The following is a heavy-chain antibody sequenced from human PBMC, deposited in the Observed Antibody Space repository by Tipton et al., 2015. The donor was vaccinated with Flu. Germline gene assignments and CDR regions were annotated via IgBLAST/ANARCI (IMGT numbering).Heavy chain of an antibody. Sequence: SLRLSCAASGFTFSSYGMHWVRQAPGKGLEWVAVIWYDGSNKYYADSVKGRFTISRDNSKNTLYLQMNSLRAEDTAVYYCARDGRQCEGGCFDYWGQGTLVTVSS. D-gene: IGHD3-16*01. CDR3: ARDGRQCEGGCFDY. CDR2: IWYDGSNK. CDR1: GFTFSSYG. V-gene: IGHV3-33*08. J-gene: IGHJ4*02.